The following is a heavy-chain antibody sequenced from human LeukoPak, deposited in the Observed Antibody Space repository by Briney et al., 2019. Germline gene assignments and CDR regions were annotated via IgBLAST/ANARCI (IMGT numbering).Heavy chain of an antibody. D-gene: IGHD1-26*01. J-gene: IGHJ4*02. Sequence: GGSLRLSCAASGFTFSSYTMAWVRQAPGEGLEWVSSISSSGSYIHYADSVKGRFTISRDNAKNSLYLQMNSLRGEDTAVYYCARGLGGLLGSPRGGSYYGYWGQGTLVTVSS. CDR3: ARGLGGLLGSPRGGSYYGY. CDR2: ISSSGSYI. CDR1: GFTFSSYT. V-gene: IGHV3-21*01.